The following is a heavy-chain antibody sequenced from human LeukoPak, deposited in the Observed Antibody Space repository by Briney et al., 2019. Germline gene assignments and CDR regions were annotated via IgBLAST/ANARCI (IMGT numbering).Heavy chain of an antibody. CDR3: AKGGHYYDSSGYIPYDY. CDR1: GITFSSYA. J-gene: IGHJ4*02. D-gene: IGHD3-22*01. V-gene: IGHV3-23*01. Sequence: GGSLRLSCAASGITFSSYAMSWVRQAPGKGLEWVSAISGSGGSTYYADSVKGRFTISRDNSKNTLYLQMNSLRAEDTAVYYCAKGGHYYDSSGYIPYDYWGQGTLVTVSS. CDR2: ISGSGGST.